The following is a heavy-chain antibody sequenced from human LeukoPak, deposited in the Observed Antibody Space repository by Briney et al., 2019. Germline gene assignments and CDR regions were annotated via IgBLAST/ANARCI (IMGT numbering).Heavy chain of an antibody. V-gene: IGHV1-46*01. CDR3: ARDRDGMVSKAHQYFQH. D-gene: IGHD2-8*01. CDR2: INPSGGST. Sequence: ASVKVSCKASFCTLTSYYMHWVRQAPGQGLEWMGIINPSGGSTSYAQKFQGRVAMTRDTSTSTVYMELSSLRSEDTAVYYCARDRDGMVSKAHQYFQHWGQGTLVTVSS. CDR1: FCTLTSYY. J-gene: IGHJ1*01.